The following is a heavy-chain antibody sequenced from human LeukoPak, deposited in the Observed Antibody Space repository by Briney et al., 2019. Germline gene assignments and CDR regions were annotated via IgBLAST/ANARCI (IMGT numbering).Heavy chain of an antibody. CDR2: VNWNGGST. Sequence: GGSLRLSCAASGFTFDDYGMSWVRQAPGKGLEWVSGVNWNGGSTGYADSVKGRFTISRDNAKNSLYLQMNSLRAEDTALYYCARLGSSWYFTYYYYYMDVWGKGTTVTVSS. CDR1: GFTFDDYG. D-gene: IGHD6-13*01. J-gene: IGHJ6*03. V-gene: IGHV3-20*04. CDR3: ARLGSSWYFTYYYYYMDV.